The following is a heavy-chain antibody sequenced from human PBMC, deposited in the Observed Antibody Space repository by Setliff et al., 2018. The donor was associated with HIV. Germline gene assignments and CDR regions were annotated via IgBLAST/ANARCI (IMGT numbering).Heavy chain of an antibody. CDR1: GYTFTSYG. CDR2: INAGNGDT. D-gene: IGHD3-10*01. J-gene: IGHJ4*02. CDR3: ARDGVEYYYGSGSYYLFDY. Sequence: ASVKVSCKASGYTFTSYGISWVRQAPGHGLEWMGWINAGNGDTEYSQKFQGRVTIDRDTSASTAYMELSSLRSEDTAVYYCARDGVEYYYGSGSYYLFDYWGQGTLVTVSS. V-gene: IGHV1-3*01.